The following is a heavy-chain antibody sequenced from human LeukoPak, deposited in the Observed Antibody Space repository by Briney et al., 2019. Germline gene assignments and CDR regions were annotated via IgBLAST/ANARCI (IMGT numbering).Heavy chain of an antibody. CDR1: GYNLTELS. CDR3: ARVLIRGAVAPPAGY. V-gene: IGHV1-24*01. J-gene: IGHJ4*02. CDR2: FDPEDGET. D-gene: IGHD6-19*01. Sequence: GASVKVSCKVSGYNLTELSMHWVRQAPGKGLEWMGGFDPEDGETIYAQKFQGRVTMTEDTSTDTAYMELNSLRSDDTAVYYCARVLIRGAVAPPAGYWGQGTLVTVSS.